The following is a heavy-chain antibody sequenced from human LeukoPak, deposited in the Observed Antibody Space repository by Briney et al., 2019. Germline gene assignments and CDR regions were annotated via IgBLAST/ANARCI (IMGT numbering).Heavy chain of an antibody. J-gene: IGHJ4*02. V-gene: IGHV1-46*01. D-gene: IGHD4-17*01. CDR1: GDSLGSFA. CDR2: INPSGGST. Sequence: ASVKVSCKASGDSLGSFALSWVRQAPGQGLEWMGIINPSGGSTSYAQKFQGRVTMTRDTSTSTVYMELSSLRSEDTAVYYCARATDFDYWGQGTLVTVSS. CDR3: ARATDFDY.